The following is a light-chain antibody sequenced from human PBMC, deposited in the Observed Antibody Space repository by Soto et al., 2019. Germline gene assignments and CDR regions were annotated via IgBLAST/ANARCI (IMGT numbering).Light chain of an antibody. J-gene: IGLJ3*02. Sequence: QSVLTQPASVSGSPGQSITISCTGTSSDVGDYNYVSWYQQHPGKAPKLMISEVSNRPSGFSNRFSGSKSGSTASLTISGLQAEDEADYYCSSYTISNTLVFGGGTKVTVL. CDR3: SSYTISNTLV. V-gene: IGLV2-14*01. CDR2: EVS. CDR1: SSDVGDYNY.